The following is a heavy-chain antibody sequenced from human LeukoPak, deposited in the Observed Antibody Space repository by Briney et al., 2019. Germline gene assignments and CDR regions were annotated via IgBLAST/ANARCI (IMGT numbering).Heavy chain of an antibody. CDR2: IYHTGTT. CDR1: GYSISSGYS. Sequence: SETLSLTCAVSGYSISSGYSWGWIRQPPGKGLEWIGTIYHTGTTYYNPSLKGRVTISPDTSKNQFSLKLSSVTAADTAVYYCARFGTTSGRGFDPWGQGTLVTVSS. CDR3: ARFGTTSGRGFDP. D-gene: IGHD2-2*01. V-gene: IGHV4-38-2*01. J-gene: IGHJ5*02.